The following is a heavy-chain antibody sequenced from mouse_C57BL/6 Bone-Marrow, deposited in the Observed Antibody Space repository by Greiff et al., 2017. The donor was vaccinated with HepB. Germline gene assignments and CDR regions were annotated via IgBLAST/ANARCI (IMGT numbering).Heavy chain of an antibody. D-gene: IGHD1-1*01. CDR1: GFTFSDYG. V-gene: IGHV5-17*01. Sequence: VQLQQSGGGLVKPGGSLKLSCAASGFTFSDYGMHWVRQAPEKGLEWVAYISSGSSTIYYADTVKGRFTISRDNAKNTLFLQMTSLRSEDTAMYYCARYYYGRKGYYFDYWGQGTTLTVSS. CDR3: ARYYYGRKGYYFDY. CDR2: ISSGSSTI. J-gene: IGHJ2*01.